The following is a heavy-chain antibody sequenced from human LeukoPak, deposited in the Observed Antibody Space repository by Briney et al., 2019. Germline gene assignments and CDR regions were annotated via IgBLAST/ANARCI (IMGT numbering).Heavy chain of an antibody. D-gene: IGHD1-14*01. CDR2: MNPSSGNT. CDR3: ARGRKRSSQSRYYYYMDV. Sequence: ASVKVSCKASGYTFNSYDINWVRQATGQGLEWMGWMNPSSGNTGYAQKFQGRVTITRDTSISTAYMELSSLRSEDTAVYYCARGRKRSSQSRYYYYMDVWGKGTTVIVSS. J-gene: IGHJ6*03. V-gene: IGHV1-8*02. CDR1: GYTFNSYD.